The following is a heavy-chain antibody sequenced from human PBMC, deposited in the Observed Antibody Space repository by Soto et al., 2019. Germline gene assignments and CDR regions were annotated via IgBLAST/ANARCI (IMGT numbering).Heavy chain of an antibody. V-gene: IGHV4-61*01. J-gene: IGHJ3*02. CDR3: ARPRRRDWYHAFDI. Sequence: QVQLQESGPGLVKPSETLSLTCTVSGGAVDSNSYYWTWIRQPPGKGLEWIAYMYNSGTTKYNPSLQSRVTISLDTSKNQFSLQLSSVTAADTAVYYCARPRRRDWYHAFDIWGPGTMVTVSS. D-gene: IGHD6-19*01. CDR1: GGAVDSNSYY. CDR2: MYNSGTT.